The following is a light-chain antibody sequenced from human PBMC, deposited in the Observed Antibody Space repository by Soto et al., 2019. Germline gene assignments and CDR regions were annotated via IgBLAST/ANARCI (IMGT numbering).Light chain of an antibody. CDR1: QGISTS. J-gene: IGKJ2*01. CDR2: SAS. CDR3: QQYYSYPYT. V-gene: IGKV1-8*01. Sequence: AIRMTQSPSSFSASTGVRVTITCRASQGISTSLAWYQQKPGKAPKLLIYSASSMQSGVPANFSGSGSGTDFTLTISRLQSVDFATYYCQQYYSYPYTFGQGTKVEIK.